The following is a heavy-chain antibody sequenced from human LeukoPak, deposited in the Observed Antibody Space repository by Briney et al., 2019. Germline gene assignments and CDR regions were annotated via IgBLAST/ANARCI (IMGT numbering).Heavy chain of an antibody. CDR2: IYHSGST. D-gene: IGHD3-10*01. CDR1: GGSISSSNW. J-gene: IGHJ3*02. CDR3: AKGVRITMVRGAFDI. V-gene: IGHV4-4*02. Sequence: SETLSLTCAVSGGSISSSNWWSWIRQPPGKGLEWIGEIYHSGSTNYNPSLKSRVTISVDKSKTQFSLKLSSVTAADTALYYCAKGVRITMVRGAFDIWGQGTMVTVSS.